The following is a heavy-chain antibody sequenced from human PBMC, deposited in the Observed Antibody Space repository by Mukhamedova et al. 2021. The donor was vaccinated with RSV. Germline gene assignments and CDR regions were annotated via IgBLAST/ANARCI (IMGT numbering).Heavy chain of an antibody. CDR3: TETIVVVPAAIDYYYYMDV. J-gene: IGHJ6*03. D-gene: IGHD2-2*02. Sequence: GLEWVGRIKSNTDGGTTDYAAPVKGRFTISRDDSKNTLYLQMNSLKTEDTAVYYCTETIVVVPAAIDYYYYMDV. V-gene: IGHV3-15*01. CDR2: IKSNTDGGTT.